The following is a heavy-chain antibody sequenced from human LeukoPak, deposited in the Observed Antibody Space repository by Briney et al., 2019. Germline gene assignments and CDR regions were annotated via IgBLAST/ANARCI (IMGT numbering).Heavy chain of an antibody. D-gene: IGHD4-23*01. CDR1: GFTFSSYS. J-gene: IGHJ4*02. CDR2: ISSSSSYI. V-gene: IGHV3-21*01. CDR3: ARFGGNSEGYYFDY. Sequence: PGGSLRPSCAASGFTFSSYSMNWVRQAPGKGLEWVSSISSSSSYIYYADSVKGRFTISRDNAKNSLYLQMNSLRAEDTAVYYCARFGGNSEGYYFDYWGQGTLVTVSS.